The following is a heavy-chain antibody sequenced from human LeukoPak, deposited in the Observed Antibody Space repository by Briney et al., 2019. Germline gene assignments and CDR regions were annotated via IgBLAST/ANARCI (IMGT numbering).Heavy chain of an antibody. Sequence: GGSLRLSCAASGFTFSNYAMHWVRQAPGKGLEWVAIISHDGSNKYYADSVKGRFTISRDNAKNSLYLQMDSLRAEDTAVYYCARAQVGYNWFDPWGQGTLVTVSS. CDR2: ISHDGSNK. CDR3: ARAQVGYNWFDP. CDR1: GFTFSNYA. J-gene: IGHJ5*02. D-gene: IGHD1-26*01. V-gene: IGHV3-30*04.